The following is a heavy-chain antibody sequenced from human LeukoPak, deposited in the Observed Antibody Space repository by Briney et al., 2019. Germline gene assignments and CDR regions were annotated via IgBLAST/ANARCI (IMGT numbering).Heavy chain of an antibody. D-gene: IGHD2-2*01. J-gene: IGHJ6*03. Sequence: SENLSLTCTVSGGSISSYYWSWIRQPPGKGLEWIGYIYYSGSTNYNPSLKSRVTISVDTSKNQFSLKLSSVTAADTAVYYCARDTQYCSSTSCYYYYMDVWGKGTTVTVSS. CDR1: GGSISSYY. CDR3: ARDTQYCSSTSCYYYYMDV. CDR2: IYYSGST. V-gene: IGHV4-59*12.